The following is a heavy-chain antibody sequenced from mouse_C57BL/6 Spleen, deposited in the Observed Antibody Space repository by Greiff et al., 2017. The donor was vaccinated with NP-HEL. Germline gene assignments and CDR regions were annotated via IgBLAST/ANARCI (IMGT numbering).Heavy chain of an antibody. CDR2: ISSGSSTI. J-gene: IGHJ4*01. Sequence: EVQLQESGGGLVKPGGSLKLSCAASGFTFSDYGMHWVRQAPEKGLEWVAYISSGSSTIYYADTVKGRFTISRDNAKNTLFLQMTSLRSEDTAMYYCARGSYGSRPLYFYAMDYWGQGTSVTVSS. CDR1: GFTFSDYG. CDR3: ARGSYGSRPLYFYAMDY. V-gene: IGHV5-17*01. D-gene: IGHD1-1*01.